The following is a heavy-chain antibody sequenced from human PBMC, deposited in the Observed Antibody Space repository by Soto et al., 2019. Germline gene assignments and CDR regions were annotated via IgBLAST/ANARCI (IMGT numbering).Heavy chain of an antibody. CDR2: IWYDGSNK. D-gene: IGHD6-13*01. Sequence: GGSLRLSCAASGFTFSSYGMHWVRQAPGKGLEWVAVIWYDGSNKYYADSVKGRFTISRDNSKNTLYLQMNSLRAEDTAVYYCARESLGPIAAAGPVAPDYWGQGTLVTVSS. V-gene: IGHV3-33*01. CDR3: ARESLGPIAAAGPVAPDY. CDR1: GFTFSSYG. J-gene: IGHJ4*02.